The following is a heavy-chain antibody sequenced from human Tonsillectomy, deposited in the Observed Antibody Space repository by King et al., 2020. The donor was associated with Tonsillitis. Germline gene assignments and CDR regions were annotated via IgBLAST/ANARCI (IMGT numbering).Heavy chain of an antibody. CDR3: ARVASGCSWYYFDY. CDR2: MYHSGST. J-gene: IGHJ4*02. Sequence: VQLQESGPGLVKPSETLSLTCTVSGYSISSGYYWGWIRQPPGKGLEWIGSMYHSGSTYCNPPLKSRVTISVDTSKNQFSLKVNSVTAADTAVYYCARVASGCSWYYFDYWGQGTLVTVSS. CDR1: GYSISSGYY. D-gene: IGHD1-26*01. V-gene: IGHV4-38-2*02.